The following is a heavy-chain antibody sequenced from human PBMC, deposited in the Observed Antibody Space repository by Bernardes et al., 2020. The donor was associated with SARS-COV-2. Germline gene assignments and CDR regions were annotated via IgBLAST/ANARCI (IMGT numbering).Heavy chain of an antibody. V-gene: IGHV1-8*01. CDR3: ARGRGSGWYVGYYYYYGMDV. J-gene: IGHJ6*02. CDR2: MNPNSGNT. D-gene: IGHD6-19*01. Sequence: ASVKVSCKASGYTFTSYDINWVRQATGQGLEWMGWMNPNSGNTGYAQKFQGRVTMTRNTSISTAYMELSSLRSEDTAVYYCARGRGSGWYVGYYYYYGMDVWGQGTTVTVSS. CDR1: GYTFTSYD.